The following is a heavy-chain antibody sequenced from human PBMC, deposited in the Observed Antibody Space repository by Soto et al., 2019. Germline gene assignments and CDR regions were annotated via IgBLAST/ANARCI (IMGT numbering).Heavy chain of an antibody. CDR1: GGSISSYY. CDR2: IYYSGST. J-gene: IGHJ4*02. CDR3: ARSYSGYDPFDY. D-gene: IGHD5-12*01. Sequence: SETLSLTCTVSGGSISSYYWSWIRQPPGKGLEWIGYIYYSGSTNYNPSLKSRVTISVDTSKNQFSLKLSSVTAADTAVYYCARSYSGYDPFDYRGQGTLVTVSS. V-gene: IGHV4-59*01.